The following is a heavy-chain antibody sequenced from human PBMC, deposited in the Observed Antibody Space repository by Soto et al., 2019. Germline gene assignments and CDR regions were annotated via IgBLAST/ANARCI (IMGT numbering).Heavy chain of an antibody. D-gene: IGHD1-26*01. CDR1: GFTFRSHG. CDR3: VISGSYGY. Sequence: VQLVESGGGLVKPGGSLRLSCAASGFTFRSHGMHWVRQAPGKGLEWVANIWADGSNKYYADSVKGRFTISGDNSKNTLYLQMNSLRAEDTAVYYCVISGSYGYWGQGTLVIVSS. CDR2: IWADGSNK. V-gene: IGHV3-33*08. J-gene: IGHJ4*02.